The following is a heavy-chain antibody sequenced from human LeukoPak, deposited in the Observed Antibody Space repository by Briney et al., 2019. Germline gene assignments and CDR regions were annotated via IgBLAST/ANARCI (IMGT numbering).Heavy chain of an antibody. CDR3: ARENTGRYYYYYYMDV. CDR2: INSDGSST. CDR1: GFTFSSYW. D-gene: IGHD1-14*01. J-gene: IGHJ6*03. Sequence: PGGSLRLSCAASGFTFSSYWMHWVRQAPGKGLVWVSRINSDGSSTSYADSVKGRFTISRDNAKNTLYPQMNSLRAEDTAVYYCARENTGRYYYYYYMDVWGKGTTVTVSS. V-gene: IGHV3-74*01.